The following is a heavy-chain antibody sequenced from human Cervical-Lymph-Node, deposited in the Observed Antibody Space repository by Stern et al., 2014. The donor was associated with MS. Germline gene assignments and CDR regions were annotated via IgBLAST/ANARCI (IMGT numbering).Heavy chain of an antibody. CDR1: GFSLRTSGMR. Sequence: ESGPALVKPTQTLTLTCTFSGFSLRTSGMRVNWIRQSPGKALEWLARIDWDDDKFYSPSLKTRLTISKDTSKNQVVLTMTDMHPLDTATYFCARGSGSNSWPIKEYFEYWGQGILVTVSS. V-gene: IGHV2-70*04. CDR2: IDWDDDK. D-gene: IGHD6-13*01. J-gene: IGHJ4*02. CDR3: ARGSGSNSWPIKEYFEY.